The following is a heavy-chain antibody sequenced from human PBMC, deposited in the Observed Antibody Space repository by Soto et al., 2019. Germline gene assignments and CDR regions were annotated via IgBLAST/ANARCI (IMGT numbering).Heavy chain of an antibody. CDR1: GFTFSSYA. CDR3: ARGEYSSSFYYYGMDV. D-gene: IGHD6-6*01. Sequence: HPGGSLRLSCAASGFTFSSYAMHWVRQAPGKGLEWVAVISYDGSNKYYADSVKGRFTISRDDSKNTLYLQMNSLRAEDTAVYYCARGEYSSSFYYYGMDVWGQGTTVTVS. V-gene: IGHV3-30-3*01. J-gene: IGHJ6*02. CDR2: ISYDGSNK.